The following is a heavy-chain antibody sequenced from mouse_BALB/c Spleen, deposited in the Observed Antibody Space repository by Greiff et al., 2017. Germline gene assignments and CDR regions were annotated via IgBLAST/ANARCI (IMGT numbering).Heavy chain of an antibody. V-gene: IGHV1-67*01. D-gene: IGHD4-1*01. CDR1: GYTFTDYA. J-gene: IGHJ2*01. Sequence: VQLQQSGPELVRPGVSVTISCKGSGYTFTDYAMHWVKQSHAKSLEWIGVISTYYGNTNYNQKFKGKATMTVDKSSSTAYMELARLTSEDSAIYYCAREVTGTFDYWGQGTTLTVSS. CDR2: ISTYYGNT. CDR3: AREVTGTFDY.